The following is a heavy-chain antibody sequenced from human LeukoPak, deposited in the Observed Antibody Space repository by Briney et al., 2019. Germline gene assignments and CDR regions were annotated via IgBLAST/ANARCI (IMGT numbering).Heavy chain of an antibody. V-gene: IGHV1-2*06. J-gene: IGHJ4*02. CDR2: INPNSGGT. CDR1: GYTCTGYY. D-gene: IGHD4-17*01. CDR3: ARLSGAYGDYTAIDY. Sequence: ASVKVSCKASGYTCTGYYMHWVRQAPGQGLEWMGRINPNSGGTNYAQKFQGRVTMTRDTSISTAYMELSRLRSDDTAVYYCARLSGAYGDYTAIDYCGQGTLVTVSS.